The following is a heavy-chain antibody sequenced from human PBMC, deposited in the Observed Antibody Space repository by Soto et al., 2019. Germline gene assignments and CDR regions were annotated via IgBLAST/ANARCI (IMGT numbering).Heavy chain of an antibody. D-gene: IGHD6-13*01. CDR1: GFTFSTSW. CDR2: INQDGTKI. Sequence: PWGSLTLSCAASGFTFSTSWMTWVRQAPEKRLEWVASINQDGTKIYYVDSVKGRFTISRDDAKNSLYLQMNSLTAEDTAVYYRASPMLSTSWFNDFQHWGQGTVVTVSS. J-gene: IGHJ1*01. CDR3: ASPMLSTSWFNDFQH. V-gene: IGHV3-7*01.